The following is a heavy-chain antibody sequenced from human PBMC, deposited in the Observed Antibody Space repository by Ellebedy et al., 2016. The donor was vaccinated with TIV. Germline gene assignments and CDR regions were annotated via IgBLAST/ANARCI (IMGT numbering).Heavy chain of an antibody. J-gene: IGHJ4*02. D-gene: IGHD2-15*01. CDR3: ARLRYCSGADCSHYFDS. CDR2: IYYDGST. CDR1: GGSISRYY. V-gene: IGHV4-59*08. Sequence: MPSETLSLTCTVSGGSISRYYWNWIRQPPGKGLEWIGYIYYDGSTNYNPSLKSRVTITVDTSKNQFSLKLTSVAAADTAVYYCARLRYCSGADCSHYFDSWGRGTLVTVSS.